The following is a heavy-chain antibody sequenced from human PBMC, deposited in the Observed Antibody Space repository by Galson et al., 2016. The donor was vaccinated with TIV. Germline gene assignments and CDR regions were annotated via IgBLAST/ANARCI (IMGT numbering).Heavy chain of an antibody. V-gene: IGHV1-2*02. Sequence: SVKVSCKASGYPFTAYYIHWVRQAPGQGPEWMGWINPNGDDTNYSQRFQGRVSLTWDTSVSTAYMELTSLRSDDTAVYFCAKESDWGVAEFDFWGQGTPVSVSS. CDR1: GYPFTAYY. CDR2: INPNGDDT. J-gene: IGHJ4*02. CDR3: AKESDWGVAEFDF. D-gene: IGHD2-21*01.